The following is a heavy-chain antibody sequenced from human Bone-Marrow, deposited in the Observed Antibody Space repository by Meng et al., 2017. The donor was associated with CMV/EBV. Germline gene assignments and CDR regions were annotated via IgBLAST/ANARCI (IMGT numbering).Heavy chain of an antibody. V-gene: IGHV4-34*01. CDR3: ARGTAVAVLPKINDFAY. Sequence: SQTLPLTCAVYGGSFSGYYWSWIRQPPGKGLEWIGEINHSGSTNYNPSLKSRVTISVDTSKNQFSLKLSSVTAPDTAVDYCARGTAVAVLPKINDFAYWGQGNRV. J-gene: IGHJ4*02. CDR1: GGSFSGYY. D-gene: IGHD6-19*01. CDR2: INHSGST.